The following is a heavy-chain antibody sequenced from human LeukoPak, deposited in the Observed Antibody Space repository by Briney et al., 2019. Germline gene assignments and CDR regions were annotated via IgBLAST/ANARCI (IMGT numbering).Heavy chain of an antibody. CDR1: GFTFSDYG. Sequence: GGSLRLSCAASGFTFSDYGMSWVRQAPGKGLEWVSAMSGDGATTYYADSVKGRFTISRDNSKNALYLQINNLGAEDTGVYYCAKDRPGAMLYFDCWGQGTLVTVSS. CDR3: AKDRPGAMLYFDC. D-gene: IGHD1-26*01. CDR2: MSGDGATT. V-gene: IGHV3-23*01. J-gene: IGHJ4*02.